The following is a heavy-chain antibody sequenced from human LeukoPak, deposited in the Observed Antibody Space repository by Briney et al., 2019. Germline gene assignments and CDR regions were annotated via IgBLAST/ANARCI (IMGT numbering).Heavy chain of an antibody. CDR2: INHSGST. J-gene: IGHJ5*02. V-gene: IGHV4-34*01. CDR1: GGSFSGYY. Sequence: SETLSLTCAVYGGSFSGYYWSWIRQPPGKGLEWIGEINHSGSTNYNPSLKSRVTISVDTSKNQFSLKLSSVTAADTAVYYCARGLGVVVVAATPWFDPWGQGTLVTVSS. CDR3: ARGLGVVVVAATPWFDP. D-gene: IGHD2-15*01.